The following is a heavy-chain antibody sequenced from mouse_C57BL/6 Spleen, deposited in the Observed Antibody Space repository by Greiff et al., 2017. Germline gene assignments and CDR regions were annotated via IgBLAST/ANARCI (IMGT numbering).Heavy chain of an antibody. CDR1: GFSLTSYC. CDR3: ARNARLGGYFDV. CDR2: IWSGGST. V-gene: IGHV2-2*01. J-gene: IGHJ1*03. Sequence: QVQLQQSGPGLVQPSQSLSITCTVSGFSLTSYCVHWVRQSPGKGLEWLGEIWSGGSTDYNAAFISRLSISKADSAGQVFFKMNRLQADDTAIYYCARNARLGGYFDVWGTGTTVTVSS.